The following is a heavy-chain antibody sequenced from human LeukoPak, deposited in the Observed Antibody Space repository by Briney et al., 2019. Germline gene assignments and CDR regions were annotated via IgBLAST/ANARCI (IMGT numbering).Heavy chain of an antibody. J-gene: IGHJ4*02. CDR3: ARDEVVVAVAPGYYFDY. CDR2: ISSSSSYI. D-gene: IGHD6-19*01. V-gene: IGHV3-21*01. CDR1: GFTFSSYS. Sequence: PGGSLRLSCAASGFTFSSYSMNWVRQAPGKGLEWVSSISSSSSYIYYADSVKGRFTISRDNAKNSLYLQMNSLRAEDTAVYYCARDEVVVAVAPGYYFDYWGQGTLVTVSS.